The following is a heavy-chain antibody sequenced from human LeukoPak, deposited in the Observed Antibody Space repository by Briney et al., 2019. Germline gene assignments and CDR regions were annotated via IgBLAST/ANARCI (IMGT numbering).Heavy chain of an antibody. CDR1: GGSISSYY. CDR2: IYYSGST. J-gene: IGHJ6*03. D-gene: IGHD3-22*01. Sequence: SETLSLTCTGSGGSISSYYWSWIRQPPGRGLEWVGYIYYSGSTNYNPSLKSRVTISVDTSKNQFSLKLSSVTAADTAVYYCAREDDSSGSPYMDVWGKGTTVTISS. CDR3: AREDDSSGSPYMDV. V-gene: IGHV4-59*01.